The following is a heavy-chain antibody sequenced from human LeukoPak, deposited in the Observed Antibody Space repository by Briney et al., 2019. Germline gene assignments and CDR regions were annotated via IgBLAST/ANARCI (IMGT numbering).Heavy chain of an antibody. CDR1: GFAFSSYG. Sequence: PGRSLRLSSAASGFAFSSYGMHWVRQAPDKGLEWVAVIWYDGSNKYYADSVKGRFTISRDNSKNTLYLQMNSLRAEDTAVYYCARDPADDSSVWYYFDYWGQGTLVTVSS. CDR2: IWYDGSNK. CDR3: ARDPADDSSVWYYFDY. J-gene: IGHJ4*02. V-gene: IGHV3-33*01. D-gene: IGHD6-19*01.